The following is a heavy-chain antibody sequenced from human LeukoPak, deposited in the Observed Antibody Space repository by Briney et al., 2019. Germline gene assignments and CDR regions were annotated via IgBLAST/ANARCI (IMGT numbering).Heavy chain of an antibody. D-gene: IGHD2-2*01. CDR2: IYTSGST. J-gene: IGHJ4*02. Sequence: PSQTLSLTCTVSGGSISSGSYYWSWIRQPAGKGLEWIGRIYTSGSTNYNPSLKSRVTISVDTSKNQFSLKLSSVTAADTAVYYCARASLSGYGFDYWGQGTLDTVSS. CDR1: GGSISSGSYY. V-gene: IGHV4-61*02. CDR3: ARASLSGYGFDY.